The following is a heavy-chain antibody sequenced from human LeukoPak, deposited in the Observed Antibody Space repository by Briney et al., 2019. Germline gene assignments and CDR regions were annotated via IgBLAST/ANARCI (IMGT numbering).Heavy chain of an antibody. CDR2: IYYTGRT. CDR3: ASFEHLNSGWCNN. Sequence: SETLSLTCSVSGGSINSHYWSWIRQPPGKGLEWIGYIYYTGRTYYSPSLKSRVSMSIDTSKNQFSLTLTSMTAADTAIYYCASFEHLNSGWCNNWGQGILVAVSS. V-gene: IGHV4-59*08. J-gene: IGHJ4*02. CDR1: GGSINSHY. D-gene: IGHD6-19*01.